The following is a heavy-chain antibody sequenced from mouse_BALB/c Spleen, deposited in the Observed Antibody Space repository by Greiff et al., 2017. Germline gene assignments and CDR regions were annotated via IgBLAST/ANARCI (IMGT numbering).Heavy chain of an antibody. J-gene: IGHJ2*01. D-gene: IGHD2-14*01. CDR3: ARSYRYDVEVDY. V-gene: IGHV5-17*02. Sequence: EVQRVESGGGLVQPGGSRKLSCAASGFTFSSFGMHWVRQAPEKGLEWVAYISSGSSTIYYADTVKGRFTISRDNPKNTLFLQMTSLRSEDTAMYYCARSYRYDVEVDYWGQGTTLTVSS. CDR2: ISSGSSTI. CDR1: GFTFSSFG.